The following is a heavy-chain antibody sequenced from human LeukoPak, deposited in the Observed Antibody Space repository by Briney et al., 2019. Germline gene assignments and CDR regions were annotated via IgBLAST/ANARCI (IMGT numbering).Heavy chain of an antibody. J-gene: IGHJ4*02. CDR1: GYTFSSHG. V-gene: IGHV3-48*04. CDR3: ARNGGGLDY. D-gene: IGHD3-16*01. Sequence: GGSLRLSCAASGYTFSSHGLTWVRQAPGKGLEWVSWITGSGGAVKYTDSVKGRFTISRDNAKKSVYLQMNSLRVEDTAVYYCARNGGGLDYRGQGTLVTVSS. CDR2: ITGSGGAV.